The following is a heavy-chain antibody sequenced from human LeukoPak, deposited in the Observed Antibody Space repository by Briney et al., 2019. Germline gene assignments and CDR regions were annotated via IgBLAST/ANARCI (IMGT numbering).Heavy chain of an antibody. CDR3: ARVGRSGGVFDS. Sequence: GGSLRLSCAASAFIFDNYYMSWIRQAPEKGLECVSYISNSGSTMFYADSVKGRFTISRDNAKNSLYLQMNSLRAEDTAVYYCARVGRSGGVFDSWGQGTLVTVSS. V-gene: IGHV3-11*04. CDR2: ISNSGSTM. CDR1: AFIFDNYY. J-gene: IGHJ4*02. D-gene: IGHD3-10*01.